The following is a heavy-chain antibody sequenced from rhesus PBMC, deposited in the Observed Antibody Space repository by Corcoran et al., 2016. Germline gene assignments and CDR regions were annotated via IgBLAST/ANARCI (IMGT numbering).Heavy chain of an antibody. V-gene: IGHV3S16*01. Sequence: EVQLVESGGGLVQPGGSLRLSCAASGFTFSSYGMSWVRQAPGRGLEWVSSISSASSYIYYAESVKGRFPISRDNAKNSLSLQMNSLRAEDTAVYYCTSGGYGSSHDYWGQGVLVTVSS. CDR1: GFTFSSYG. D-gene: IGHD4-29*01. J-gene: IGHJ4*01. CDR2: ISSASSYI. CDR3: TSGGYGSSHDY.